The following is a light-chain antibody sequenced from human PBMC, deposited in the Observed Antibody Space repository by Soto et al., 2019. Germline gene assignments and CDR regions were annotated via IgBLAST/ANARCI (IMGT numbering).Light chain of an antibody. V-gene: IGKV3-15*01. J-gene: IGKJ1*01. CDR2: GAS. CDR1: QSVSSN. Sequence: EIVMTQSPATLSVSPGEGATLSCRASQSVSSNLAWYQQKPGQAPRLLIYGASTRATEIPARFSGSGSGTEFTLTISSLQSEDFAVYYCQQYNNWGTFGQGTKVEIK. CDR3: QQYNNWGT.